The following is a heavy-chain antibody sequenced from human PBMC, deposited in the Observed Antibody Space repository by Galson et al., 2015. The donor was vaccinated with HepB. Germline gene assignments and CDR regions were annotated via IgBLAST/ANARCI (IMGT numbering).Heavy chain of an antibody. D-gene: IGHD6-13*01. CDR2: ISYDGSNK. J-gene: IGHJ4*02. CDR1: GFTFSSYA. V-gene: IGHV3-30-3*01. Sequence: SLRLSCAASGFTFSSYAMHWVRQAPGKGLEWVALISYDGSNKYYADSVKGRFTISRDNSKNTLYLQTNSLRAEDTAVYYCARECLSSSIYYFDYWGQGTLVTVSS. CDR3: ARECLSSSIYYFDY.